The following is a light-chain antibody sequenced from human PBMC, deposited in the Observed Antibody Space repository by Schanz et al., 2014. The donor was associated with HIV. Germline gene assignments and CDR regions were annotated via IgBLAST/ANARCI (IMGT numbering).Light chain of an antibody. CDR1: SSDVGGYNY. CDR3: SSYAATSNVL. CDR2: EVS. Sequence: QSALTQPRSVSGSPGQSVTISCTGTSSDVGGYNYVSWYQQHPGKAPKLIIFEVSERPSGVPDRFSGSKSGTSASLAISGLQSEDEADYYCSSYAATSNVLFGGGTKLTVL. V-gene: IGLV2-11*01. J-gene: IGLJ3*02.